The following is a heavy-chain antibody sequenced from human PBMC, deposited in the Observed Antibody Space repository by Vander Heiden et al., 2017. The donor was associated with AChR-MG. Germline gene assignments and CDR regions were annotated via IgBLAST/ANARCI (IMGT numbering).Heavy chain of an antibody. J-gene: IGHJ4*02. CDR2: ISGSGGST. D-gene: IGHD3-3*01. CDR3: AKATRRSYYDFWSGYYWDY. Sequence: EVQLLESGGGLVQPGGSLRLSCAASGFTFSSSAMGWVRQAPGKGLEWVSAISGSGGSTYYADSVKGRFTISRDNSKNTLYLQMNSLRAEDTAVYYCAKATRRSYYDFWSGYYWDYWGQGTLVTVSS. V-gene: IGHV3-23*01. CDR1: GFTFSSSA.